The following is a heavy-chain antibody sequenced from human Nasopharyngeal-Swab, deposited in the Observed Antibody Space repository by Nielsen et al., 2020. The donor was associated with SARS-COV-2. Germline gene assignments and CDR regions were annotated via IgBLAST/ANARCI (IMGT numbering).Heavy chain of an antibody. Sequence: ASVKVSCKASGYTFTSYGISWVRQAPGQGLEWMGWISAYNGNTNYAQKLQGRVTMTTDTSTSTAYMELRSLRSDDTAVYYCARAGDYASSGYYPPPFDYWGQGTLVTVSS. CDR2: ISAYNGNT. CDR1: GYTFTSYG. D-gene: IGHD3-22*01. J-gene: IGHJ4*02. V-gene: IGHV1-18*01. CDR3: ARAGDYASSGYYPPPFDY.